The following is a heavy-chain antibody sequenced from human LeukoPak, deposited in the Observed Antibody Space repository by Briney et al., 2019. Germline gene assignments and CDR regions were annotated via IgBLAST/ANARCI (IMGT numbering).Heavy chain of an antibody. Sequence: SETLSLTCTVSGGSVSSYYWSWIRQPPGKGLEWIGYIYYSGSTNYNPSLKSRVTISVDTSKNQFSLKLSSVTAADTAVYYCAREIAARPGYNWFDPWGQGTLVTVSS. V-gene: IGHV4-59*02. J-gene: IGHJ5*02. CDR3: AREIAARPGYNWFDP. CDR2: IYYSGST. D-gene: IGHD6-6*01. CDR1: GGSVSSYY.